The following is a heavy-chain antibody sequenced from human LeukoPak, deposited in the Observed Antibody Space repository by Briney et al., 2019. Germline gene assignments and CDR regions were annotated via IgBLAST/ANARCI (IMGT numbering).Heavy chain of an antibody. V-gene: IGHV3-7*01. J-gene: IGHJ4*02. D-gene: IGHD3-10*01. CDR3: ARDQGIWFGELFFNS. CDR1: GFTFSSYW. Sequence: PGGSLRLSCAASGFTFSSYWMSWVRQAPGKGLEWVANIKQDGSEKYYVDSVKGRFTISRDNAKNSLYLQMNSLRAEDTAVYYCARDQGIWFGELFFNSWGQGTLVTVSS. CDR2: IKQDGSEK.